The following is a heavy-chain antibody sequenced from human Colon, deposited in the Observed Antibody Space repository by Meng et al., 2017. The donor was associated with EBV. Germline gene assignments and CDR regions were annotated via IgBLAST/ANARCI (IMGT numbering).Heavy chain of an antibody. CDR2: IYYSGST. CDR3: ASPLGILGIVDL. V-gene: IGHV4-39*01. D-gene: IGHD7-27*01. J-gene: IGHJ2*01. Sequence: QLPLQESGPGLVKPSETLSLTVTASGGSISSSSYYWGWIRQPPGKGLEWIGSIYYSGSTYYNPSLKSRVTISVDTSKNQFSLKLSSVTAADTAVYYCASPLGILGIVDLWGRGTLVTVSS. CDR1: GGSISSSSYY.